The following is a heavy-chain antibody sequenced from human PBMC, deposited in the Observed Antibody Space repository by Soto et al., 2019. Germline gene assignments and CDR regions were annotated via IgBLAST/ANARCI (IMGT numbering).Heavy chain of an antibody. J-gene: IGHJ6*02. CDR3: ALAAAGSSYYYYGMDV. CDR2: IIPIFGTA. CDR1: GGTFSSYA. V-gene: IGHV1-69*13. Sequence: SVKVSCKASGGTFSSYAISWVRQAPGQGLEWMGGIIPIFGTANYAQKFQGRVTITADESTSTAYMELSSLRSEDTAVYYCALAAAGSSYYYYGMDVWGQGTTVTVSS. D-gene: IGHD6-13*01.